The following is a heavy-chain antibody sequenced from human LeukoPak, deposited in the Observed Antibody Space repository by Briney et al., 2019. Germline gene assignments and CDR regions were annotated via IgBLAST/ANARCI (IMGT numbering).Heavy chain of an antibody. CDR2: IYYSGST. V-gene: IGHV4-31*03. Sequence: SQTPSLTCTLSGGSISSGGYYWSWIRQHPGNCLEWLGYIYYSGSTYYNPSLKSRVTISVDTSKNQFSLKLSSVTAADTAVYYCARTSYDFWSGYYTGWFDPWGQGTLVTVSS. J-gene: IGHJ5*02. CDR1: GGSISSGGYY. D-gene: IGHD3-3*01. CDR3: ARTSYDFWSGYYTGWFDP.